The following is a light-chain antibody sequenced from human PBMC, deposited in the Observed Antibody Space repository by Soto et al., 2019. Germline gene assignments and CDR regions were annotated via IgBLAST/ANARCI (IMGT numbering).Light chain of an antibody. CDR3: SSYRRGSTLVV. J-gene: IGLJ2*01. CDR2: DVT. CDR1: SSDIGDYNY. V-gene: IGLV2-14*03. Sequence: QSALTQPASVSGSPEQSITISCTGTSSDIGDYNYVSWYQHHPGKAPKLVIYDVTNRPSGVSDRFSASKSGNTASLTISGLQAEDEADYYCSSYRRGSTLVVFGGGTKLTVL.